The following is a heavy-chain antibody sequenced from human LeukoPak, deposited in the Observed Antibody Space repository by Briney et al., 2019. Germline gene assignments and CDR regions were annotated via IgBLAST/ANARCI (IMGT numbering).Heavy chain of an antibody. CDR2: ITPIFGKA. Sequence: SVKVSCKASGGTFSTYAVSWVRQAPGQGLQWMGGITPIFGKAKYAQKFQGRVTITADESANTVYMELHSLRSGDTALYYCARDVGSESYSYGMDVWGQGTTVTVSS. V-gene: IGHV1-69*13. CDR1: GGTFSTYA. D-gene: IGHD3-10*01. J-gene: IGHJ6*02. CDR3: ARDVGSESYSYGMDV.